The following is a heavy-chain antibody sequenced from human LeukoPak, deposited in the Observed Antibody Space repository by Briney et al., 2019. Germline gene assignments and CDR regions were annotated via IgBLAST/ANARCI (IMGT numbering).Heavy chain of an antibody. Sequence: GGSLRLSCAASGFTFSNYWMNWVRQAPGKGLEWVANIKQDGGEKSYVDSVKGRFTISRDNAKNSLYLQMNSLRAEDTAVYYCARLYSGYVNYFDYWGQGTLVTVSS. V-gene: IGHV3-7*01. CDR2: IKQDGGEK. CDR1: GFTFSNYW. J-gene: IGHJ4*02. CDR3: ARLYSGYVNYFDY. D-gene: IGHD5-12*01.